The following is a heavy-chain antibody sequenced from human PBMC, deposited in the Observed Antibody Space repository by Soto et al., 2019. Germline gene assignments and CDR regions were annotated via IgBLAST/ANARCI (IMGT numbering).Heavy chain of an antibody. Sequence: PSETLSLTCAVYGGSFSGYYWSWIRQPPGKGLEWIGEINHSGSTNYNPSLKSRVTISVDTSKNQFSLKLSSVTAADTAVYYCARVGGFGSGYYTGGYLAYWGRGPLVTV. CDR2: INHSGST. CDR1: GGSFSGYY. V-gene: IGHV4-34*01. J-gene: IGHJ4*02. D-gene: IGHD3-3*01. CDR3: ARVGGFGSGYYTGGYLAY.